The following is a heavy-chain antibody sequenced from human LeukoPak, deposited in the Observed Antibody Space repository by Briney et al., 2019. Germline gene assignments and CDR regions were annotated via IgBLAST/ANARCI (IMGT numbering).Heavy chain of an antibody. D-gene: IGHD3-22*01. CDR1: GFTFSSYG. Sequence: GGSLRLSCAASGFTFSSYGMHWVRQAPGKGLEWVAVIWYDGSNKYYADSVKGRFTISRDNSKNTLYLQMNSLRAEDTAVYYCARVLYDSSGTTEAFDIWGQGTMVTVSS. J-gene: IGHJ3*02. V-gene: IGHV3-33*01. CDR3: ARVLYDSSGTTEAFDI. CDR2: IWYDGSNK.